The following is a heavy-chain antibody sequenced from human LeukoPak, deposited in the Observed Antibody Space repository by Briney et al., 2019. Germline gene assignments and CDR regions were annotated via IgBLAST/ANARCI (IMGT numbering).Heavy chain of an antibody. CDR2: ISPDGNEK. Sequence: GGSLRLSCAASDFPFSTYWMNWVRQAPGKGLEWVANISPDGNEKNYVDSVKGRFTVSRDNAKNSLFLQMNSLRAEDTAVYYCAREKRYSSGWYTGLGLRYMDVWGKGTTVTVSS. V-gene: IGHV3-7*01. J-gene: IGHJ6*03. D-gene: IGHD6-19*01. CDR1: DFPFSTYW. CDR3: AREKRYSSGWYTGLGLRYMDV.